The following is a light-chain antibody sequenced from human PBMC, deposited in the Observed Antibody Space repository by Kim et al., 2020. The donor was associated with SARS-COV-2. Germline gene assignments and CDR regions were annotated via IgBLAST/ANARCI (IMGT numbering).Light chain of an antibody. J-gene: IGLJ3*02. V-gene: IGLV2-14*03. CDR1: SSNVGGYNY. CDR3: SSYTTTTTRV. CDR2: DVG. Sequence: QSALTQPASVSSSPLPSITISCTGTSSNVGGYNYVSWYQQHPGKAPKLMIYDVGTRPSGVSDRFSGSKSGNTASLTISGLQTEDEADYYCSSYTTTTTRVFGGGTKLTVL.